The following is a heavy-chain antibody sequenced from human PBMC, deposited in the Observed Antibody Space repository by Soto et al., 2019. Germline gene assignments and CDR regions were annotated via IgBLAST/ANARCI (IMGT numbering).Heavy chain of an antibody. V-gene: IGHV3-15*01. CDR2: IKSKTDGGTT. CDR1: GFTFSNAW. J-gene: IGHJ6*03. Sequence: GGSLRLSCAASGFTFSNAWMSWVRQAPGKGLEWVGRIKSKTDGGTTDYAAPVKGRFTISRDDSKNTLYLQMNSLKTEDTAVYYCTTDSSHAADYYGSGSYYKAGNYYYYYMDVWGKGTTVTVSS. D-gene: IGHD3-10*01. CDR3: TTDSSHAADYYGSGSYYKAGNYYYYYMDV.